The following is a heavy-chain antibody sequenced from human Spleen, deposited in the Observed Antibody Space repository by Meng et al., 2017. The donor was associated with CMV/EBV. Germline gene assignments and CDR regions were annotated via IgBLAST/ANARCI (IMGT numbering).Heavy chain of an antibody. CDR1: GYTFTNYG. CDR2: ISPYDGP. V-gene: IGHV1-18*01. CDR3: ARGDGAAPWY. Sequence: ASVKVSCKASGYTFTNYGISWVRQAPGRGLEWIGWISPYDGPNYARNLRGRVTLTTDTSTTTAYMELRSLRSDDTAVYYCARGDGAAPWYWGQGTLVTAPQ. J-gene: IGHJ4*02. D-gene: IGHD6-6*01.